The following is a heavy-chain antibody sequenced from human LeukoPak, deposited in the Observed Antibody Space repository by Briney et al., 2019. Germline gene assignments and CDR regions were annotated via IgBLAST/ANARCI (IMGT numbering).Heavy chain of an antibody. CDR3: ATGGSWKFDY. J-gene: IGHJ4*02. CDR1: GYTLTELS. CDR2: FDPEDGET. Sequence: ASVPVSCTVSGYTLTELSMHWVRQAPGKGLEWMGGFDPEDGETIYAQKFQGRVTMTEDTSTDTAYMELSSLRSEDTAVYYCATGGSWKFDYWGQGTLVTVSS. V-gene: IGHV1-24*01. D-gene: IGHD1-1*01.